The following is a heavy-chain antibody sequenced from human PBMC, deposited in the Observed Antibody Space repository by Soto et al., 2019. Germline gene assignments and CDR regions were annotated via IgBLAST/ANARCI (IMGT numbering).Heavy chain of an antibody. V-gene: IGHV3-30-3*01. CDR2: ISYDGSNK. J-gene: IGHJ6*02. D-gene: IGHD6-6*01. CDR3: ARDANPALPYSSSLRDYYYYGMDV. Sequence: GGSLRLSCAASGFTFSSYAMHWVRQAPGKGLEWVAVISYDGSNKYYADSVKGRFTISRDNSKNTLYLQMNSLRAEDTAVYYCARDANPALPYSSSLRDYYYYGMDVWGQGTTVTVSS. CDR1: GFTFSSYA.